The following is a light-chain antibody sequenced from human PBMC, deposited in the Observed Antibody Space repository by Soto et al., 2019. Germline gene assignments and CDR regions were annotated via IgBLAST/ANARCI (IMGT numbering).Light chain of an antibody. CDR2: DAS. J-gene: IGKJ2*01. Sequence: EIVLTQSPATLSLSPGERATLSCRASQSVSSYLAWYQQKPGQAPRLLIYDASNRATGIPARFSGSGSGTDFTLTISSLQPEDIATYYCQQYDNLPPRYTFGQGTKLEIK. CDR1: QSVSSY. V-gene: IGKV3-11*01. CDR3: QQYDNLPPRYT.